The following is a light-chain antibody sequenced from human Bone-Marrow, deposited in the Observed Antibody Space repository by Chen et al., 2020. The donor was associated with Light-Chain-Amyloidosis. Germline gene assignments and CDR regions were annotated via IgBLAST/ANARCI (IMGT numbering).Light chain of an antibody. CDR3: MPALSNT. CDR2: LGF. J-gene: IGKJ4*01. Sequence: DIVMTQSPLSLPVTPGESASISCRSSQSLLNSNGYNYLDWYLQKPGQSPQLLIYLGFKRASGVPDRLSGSGAGVGFTLRISRVEAEDGGVYYCMPALSNTFGGGTKVEI. V-gene: IGKV2-28*01. CDR1: QSLLNSNGYNY.